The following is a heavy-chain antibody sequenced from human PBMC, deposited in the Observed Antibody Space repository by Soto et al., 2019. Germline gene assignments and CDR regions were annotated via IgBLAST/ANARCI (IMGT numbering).Heavy chain of an antibody. V-gene: IGHV1-2*04. D-gene: IGHD3-9*01. CDR3: ARDSYYDILTGYSRKAFDI. CDR1: GYTFTGYY. CDR2: INPNSGGT. J-gene: IGHJ3*02. Sequence: ASVTVSCKASGYTFTGYYMHWVRQAPGQGLEWMGWINPNSGGTNYAQKFQGWVTMTRDTSISTAYMELSRLRSDDTAVYYCARDSYYDILTGYSRKAFDIWGQGTLGTVS.